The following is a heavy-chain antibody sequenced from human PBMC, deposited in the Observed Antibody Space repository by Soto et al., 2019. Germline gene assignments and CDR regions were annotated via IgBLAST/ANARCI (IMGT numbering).Heavy chain of an antibody. CDR2: INAGIGNT. V-gene: IGHV1-3*01. CDR3: ARDAVTFDI. Sequence: ASVKVSCKASGYTFTSYAMHWVRQAPGQRLEWMGWINAGIGNTKYSQKFQGRVTITRDTSASTAYMELSSLRSEDTAVYYCARDAVTFDIWGQGTMVTVSS. J-gene: IGHJ3*02. CDR1: GYTFTSYA.